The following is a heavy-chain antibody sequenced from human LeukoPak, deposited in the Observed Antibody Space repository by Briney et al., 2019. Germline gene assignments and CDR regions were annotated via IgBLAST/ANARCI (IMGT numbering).Heavy chain of an antibody. D-gene: IGHD2-2*01. CDR2: IYHSGST. J-gene: IGHJ5*02. V-gene: IGHV4-30-2*01. CDR3: ARVGGVPAAINWFDP. Sequence: SETPSLTCAVSGVSISSGGYSWSWIRQPPGKGLEWIGYIYHSGSTYYNPSLKSRVTISVDTSKNQFSLKLSSVTAADTAVYYCARVGGVPAAINWFDPWGQGTLVTVSS. CDR1: GVSISSGGYS.